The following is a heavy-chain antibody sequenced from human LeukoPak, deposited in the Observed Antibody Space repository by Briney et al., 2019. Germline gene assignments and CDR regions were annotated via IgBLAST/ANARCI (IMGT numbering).Heavy chain of an antibody. D-gene: IGHD3-10*01. V-gene: IGHV3-33*01. J-gene: IGHJ3*02. CDR1: GFTFSSYG. CDR2: IWYDGSNK. Sequence: GGSLRLSCAASGFTFSSYGMHWVRQVPGKGLEWAAVIWYDGSNKYYADSVKGRFTISRDNPKNTLYLQMNSLRAEDTAVYYCAGVRGAWSAFDIWGQGTMVTVSS. CDR3: AGVRGAWSAFDI.